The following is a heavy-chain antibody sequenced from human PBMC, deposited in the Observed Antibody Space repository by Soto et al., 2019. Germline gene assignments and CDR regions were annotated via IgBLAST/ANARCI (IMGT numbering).Heavy chain of an antibody. Sequence: ASDHVSCTAYIYTFTSYAMHSVRQAPGQGLEWMGWISTYNGDTNYAQTAQGKVTMTTATTTNTVHREVRSLRSGDTAVDKCKREGVAPYYYYGTDVRGQGTSVTAPQ. CDR2: ISTYNGDT. J-gene: IGHJ6*01. D-gene: IGHD2-21*01. CDR3: KREGVAPYYYYGTDV. CDR1: IYTFTSYA. V-gene: IGHV1-18*01.